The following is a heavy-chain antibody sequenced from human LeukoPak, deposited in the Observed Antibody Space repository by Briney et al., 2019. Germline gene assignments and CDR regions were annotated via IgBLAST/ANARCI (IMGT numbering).Heavy chain of an antibody. D-gene: IGHD6-19*01. CDR1: GFTFSSYS. Sequence: GGSLRLSCAASGFTFSSYSMNWVRQAPGKGLEWVSSIGSSSSYIYYADSVKGRFTISRDNAKNSLYLQMNSLRAEDTAVYYCARDMRRQWLVRPLFGYWGQGTLVTVSS. V-gene: IGHV3-21*01. CDR2: IGSSSSYI. J-gene: IGHJ4*02. CDR3: ARDMRRQWLVRPLFGY.